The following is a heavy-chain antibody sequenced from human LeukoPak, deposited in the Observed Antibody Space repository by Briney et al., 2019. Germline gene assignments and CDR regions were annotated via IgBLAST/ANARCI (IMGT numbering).Heavy chain of an antibody. CDR2: IYSGGST. Sequence: GGSLRLSCAASGFTVSSNYMSWVRQAPGKGLEWVSVIYSGGSTYYADSVKGRFTISRDNSKNTLYLQMNSLRAEDTAVYYCARVQMGATLDYWGQGTLVTVSS. J-gene: IGHJ4*02. V-gene: IGHV3-53*01. D-gene: IGHD1-26*01. CDR3: ARVQMGATLDY. CDR1: GFTVSSNY.